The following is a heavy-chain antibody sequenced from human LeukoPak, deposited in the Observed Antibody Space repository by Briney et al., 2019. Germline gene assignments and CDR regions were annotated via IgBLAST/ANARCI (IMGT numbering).Heavy chain of an antibody. J-gene: IGHJ3*02. V-gene: IGHV4-39*01. CDR3: ARPDSGTYVARAFDI. CDR1: GGSISSSNHY. CDR2: IYYSGST. D-gene: IGHD1-26*01. Sequence: SETLSLTCTVSGGSISSSNHYWAWFRQAPGKGLEWIGSIYYSGSTYYSPTLRRRATISVDTSKNQFSLKLSSVTAADTAIYYCARPDSGTYVARAFDIWGQGTLVSVSS.